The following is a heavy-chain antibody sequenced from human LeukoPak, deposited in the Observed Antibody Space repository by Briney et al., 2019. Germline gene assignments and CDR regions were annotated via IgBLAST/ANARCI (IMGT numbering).Heavy chain of an antibody. CDR2: IYSGGST. J-gene: IGHJ4*02. V-gene: IGHV3-66*01. D-gene: IGHD2-2*01. CDR1: GFTFSSYG. CDR3: ARDFRYCSSTSCYSYYFDY. Sequence: GRSLRLSCAASGFTFSSYGMHWVRQAPGKGLEWVSVIYSGGSTYYADSVKGRFTISRDNSKNTLYLQMNSLRAEDTAVYYCARDFRYCSSTSCYSYYFDYWGQGTLVTVSS.